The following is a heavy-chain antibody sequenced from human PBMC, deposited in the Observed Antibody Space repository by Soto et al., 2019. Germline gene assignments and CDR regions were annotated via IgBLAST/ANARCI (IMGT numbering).Heavy chain of an antibody. D-gene: IGHD3-10*01. V-gene: IGHV4-59*01. J-gene: IGHJ6*02. CDR3: ARQGFGALHGLVDV. CDR1: GGSISSYY. CDR2: IYYSGST. Sequence: TSETLSLTCTVSGGSISSYYWSWIRQPPGKGLEWIGYIYYSGSTNYNPSLKSRVTISVDTSKNQFSLKLSSVTAADTAVYYCARQGFGALHGLVDVWAQGTTDTVSS.